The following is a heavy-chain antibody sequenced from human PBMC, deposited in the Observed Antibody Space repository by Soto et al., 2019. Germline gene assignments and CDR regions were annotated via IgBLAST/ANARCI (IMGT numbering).Heavy chain of an antibody. J-gene: IGHJ5*02. D-gene: IGHD6-13*01. CDR3: ARRAAAGRGGWFDP. Sequence: SETLSLTCTVSGGSISSNYWSWIRPPPGKGLEWIGYIYYSGSTNYNPSLKSRVTMSVDTSKNQFSLKLSSVTAADTAVYYCARRAAAGRGGWFDPWGQGTLVTVS. CDR2: IYYSGST. V-gene: IGHV4-59*08. CDR1: GGSISSNY.